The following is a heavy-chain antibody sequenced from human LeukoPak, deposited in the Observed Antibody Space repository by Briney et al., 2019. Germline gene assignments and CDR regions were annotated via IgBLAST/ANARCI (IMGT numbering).Heavy chain of an antibody. Sequence: PGGSLRLSCAASGFTFSNAWVSWVRQAPGKGLEWVGRIKSKTDGGTTDYAAPVKGRLTISRDDSKNTLYLQMNSLKTEDTAVYDCPTDHLDCSSTSCYVDYYYYYMVVWGKGTTVTVSS. D-gene: IGHD2-2*01. CDR2: IKSKTDGGTT. V-gene: IGHV3-15*01. J-gene: IGHJ6*03. CDR1: GFTFSNAW. CDR3: PTDHLDCSSTSCYVDYYYYYMVV.